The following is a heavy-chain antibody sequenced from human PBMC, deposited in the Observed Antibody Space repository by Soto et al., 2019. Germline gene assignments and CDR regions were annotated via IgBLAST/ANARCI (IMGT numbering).Heavy chain of an antibody. D-gene: IGHD6-19*01. Sequence: QLQLQESGPGLVKPSETLSLTCTVSGGSISSSSYYWGWIRQPPGKGLEWIGSIYYSGSTYYNPSLMSRVTISVDTSKNQFTLQLSSVTAADTAVYYCARTVAGDPDAFDIWGPGTMVTVSS. V-gene: IGHV4-39*01. J-gene: IGHJ3*02. CDR2: IYYSGST. CDR1: GGSISSSSYY. CDR3: ARTVAGDPDAFDI.